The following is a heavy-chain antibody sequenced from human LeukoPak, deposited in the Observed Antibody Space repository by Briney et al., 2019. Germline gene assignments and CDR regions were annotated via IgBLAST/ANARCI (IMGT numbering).Heavy chain of an antibody. CDR3: AREDYYYGLDV. CDR2: IHKSDST. CDR1: GGSISSYY. J-gene: IGHJ6*02. V-gene: IGHV4-59*01. Sequence: SETLSLTCTVSGGSISSYYKSWIRQPPGKGLEWIGYIHKSDSTRYNPSLENRVIISEDTSKNQFSLKLNSVTAADTAVYYCAREDYYYGLDVWGQGTTVTVSS.